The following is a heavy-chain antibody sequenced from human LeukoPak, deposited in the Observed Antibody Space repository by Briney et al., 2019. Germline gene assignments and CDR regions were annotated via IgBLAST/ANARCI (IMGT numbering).Heavy chain of an antibody. Sequence: ASVKVSCKASGYTFTGYYMHWVRQAPGQGLEWMGWINPNSGGTNYAQKFQGRVTMTRDTSISTAYMELSRLRSDDTAVYYCARVGSSSWYQERVFDYWGQGTLVTVSS. V-gene: IGHV1-2*02. CDR2: INPNSGGT. CDR3: ARVGSSSWYQERVFDY. CDR1: GYTFTGYY. D-gene: IGHD6-13*01. J-gene: IGHJ4*02.